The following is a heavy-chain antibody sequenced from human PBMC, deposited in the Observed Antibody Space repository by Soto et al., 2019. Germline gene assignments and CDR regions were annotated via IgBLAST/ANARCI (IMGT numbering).Heavy chain of an antibody. D-gene: IGHD3-22*01. J-gene: IGHJ6*02. CDR1: GYTFTSYD. Sequence: ASVKVSCKASGYTFTSYDINWVRQASGQGLEWMGWMNPNSANTGYAQKFQGRVTITRDTSASTAYMELSSLRSEDTAVYYCARDGNGGYYAYYYYYYGMDVWGQGTTVTVSS. CDR3: ARDGNGGYYAYYYYYYGMDV. CDR2: MNPNSANT. V-gene: IGHV1-8*01.